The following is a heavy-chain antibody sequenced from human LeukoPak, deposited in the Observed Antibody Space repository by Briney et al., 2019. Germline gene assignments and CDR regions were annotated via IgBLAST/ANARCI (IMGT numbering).Heavy chain of an antibody. D-gene: IGHD6-19*01. CDR3: AKESVAGYFDY. J-gene: IGHJ4*02. CDR2: LSGSGAST. V-gene: IGHV3-23*01. CDR1: GFTFSSYA. Sequence: GGSLTLSCAASGFTFSSYAMSWVRQAPGKGLEWVSTLSGSGASTSYADSVKGRFTISRDNSKNTLYLQMNSLRAEDTAVYYCAKESVAGYFDYWGQGTLVTVSS.